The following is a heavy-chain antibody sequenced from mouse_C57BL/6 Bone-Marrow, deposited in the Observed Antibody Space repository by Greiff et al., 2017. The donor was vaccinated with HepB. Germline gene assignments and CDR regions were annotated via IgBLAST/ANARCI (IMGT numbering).Heavy chain of an antibody. CDR3: ARRGLSWFAY. CDR1: GFTFSSYT. J-gene: IGHJ3*01. D-gene: IGHD3-2*02. Sequence: EVKVVESGGGLVKPGGSLKLSCAASGFTFSSYTMSWVRQTPEKRLEWVATISGGGGNTYYPDSVKGRFTISRDNAKNTLYLQMSSLRSEDTALYYCARRGLSWFAYWGQGTLVTVSA. CDR2: ISGGGGNT. V-gene: IGHV5-9*01.